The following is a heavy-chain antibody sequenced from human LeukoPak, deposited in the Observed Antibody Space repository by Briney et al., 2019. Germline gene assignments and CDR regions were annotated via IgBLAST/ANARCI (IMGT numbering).Heavy chain of an antibody. V-gene: IGHV4-31*03. D-gene: IGHD3-10*01. Sequence: SQTLSLTCTVSGGSISSGGYYWSWIRQHPGKGLEWIGYIYYSGSTYYNPSLKSRVTISVDTSKNQFSLKLSSVTAADTAVYYWVRGVIIPRSNAFDIWGQGTMVTVSS. CDR3: VRGVIIPRSNAFDI. J-gene: IGHJ3*02. CDR2: IYYSGST. CDR1: GGSISSGGYY.